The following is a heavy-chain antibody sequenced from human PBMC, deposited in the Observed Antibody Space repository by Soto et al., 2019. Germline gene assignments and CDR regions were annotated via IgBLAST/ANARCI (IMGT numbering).Heavy chain of an antibody. Sequence: ETLSLTCTVSGGFISISGYYWGWIRKPPGTGLEWVGSIYQSGSNDDTQTLKSRVPISVDPSNNQFSLKLRSVTAADTAVYYCARLDSSRWYYRYGMDVWGQGATVTVAS. D-gene: IGHD6-13*01. J-gene: IGHJ6*02. V-gene: IGHV4-39*01. CDR2: IYQSGSN. CDR3: ARLDSSRWYYRYGMDV. CDR1: GGFISISGYY.